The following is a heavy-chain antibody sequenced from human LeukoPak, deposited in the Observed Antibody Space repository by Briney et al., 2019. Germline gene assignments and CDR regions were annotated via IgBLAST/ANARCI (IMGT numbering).Heavy chain of an antibody. Sequence: SETLSLTCAVYGGSFSGYYWSWIRQPPGKGLEWIGEINHSGSTNYNPSLKSRVTISVDTSKNHFSLKLSAVTAADTAVYYCARGGVTTVTKYYFDYWGQGTLVTVSS. D-gene: IGHD4-17*01. CDR1: GGSFSGYY. CDR2: INHSGST. J-gene: IGHJ4*02. V-gene: IGHV4-34*01. CDR3: ARGGVTTVTKYYFDY.